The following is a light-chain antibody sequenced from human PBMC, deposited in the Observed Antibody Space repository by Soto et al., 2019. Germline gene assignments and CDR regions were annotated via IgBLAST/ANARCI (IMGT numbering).Light chain of an antibody. V-gene: IGKV1-39*01. CDR2: SAS. Sequence: DIQMTQSPASLSASVGDRVTITCRASQTISSYLNWYQQKSGAAPKLLIYSASTLQSGVPSRFSGSGFGTDYTLTISSLPPADFAVYYCQQTFRTPHTFGQGNKLDIK. CDR1: QTISSY. CDR3: QQTFRTPHT. J-gene: IGKJ2*01.